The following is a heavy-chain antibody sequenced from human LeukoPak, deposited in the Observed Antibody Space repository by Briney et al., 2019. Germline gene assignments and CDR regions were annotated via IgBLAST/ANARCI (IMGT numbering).Heavy chain of an antibody. V-gene: IGHV5-51*01. J-gene: IGHJ5*02. D-gene: IGHD3-10*01. Sequence: GESLKISCKGSGYSFTSFWIGWVRQMPGKGLEWMGIIYPDDSDTRYSPSFQGQVTISVDKTISTAYLQRSSLRASDTAMYYCARGVYYGSGRGWIDPWGQGTLVTVSS. CDR2: IYPDDSDT. CDR1: GYSFTSFW. CDR3: ARGVYYGSGRGWIDP.